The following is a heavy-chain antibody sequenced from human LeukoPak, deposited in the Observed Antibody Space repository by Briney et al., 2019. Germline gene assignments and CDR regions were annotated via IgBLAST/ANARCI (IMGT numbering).Heavy chain of an antibody. Sequence: SETLSLTCAVSDYSISSGYYWGWIRQPPGKGLEWIGSIYHSGSTYYNPSLKSRVTISVDTSKNQFSLKLSSVTAADTAVYYCARNIRHFDYWGQGTLVTVSS. J-gene: IGHJ4*02. CDR2: IYHSGST. D-gene: IGHD1/OR15-1a*01. CDR1: DYSISSGYY. CDR3: ARNIRHFDY. V-gene: IGHV4-38-2*01.